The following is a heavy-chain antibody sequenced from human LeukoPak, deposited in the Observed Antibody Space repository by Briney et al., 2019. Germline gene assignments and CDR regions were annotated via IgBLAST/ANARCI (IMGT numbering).Heavy chain of an antibody. CDR3: AKGSEYSGNHFDY. V-gene: IGHV3-30*18. J-gene: IGHJ4*02. CDR2: ISYDGSNK. Sequence: GGSLRLSCAASGFSFSTYGMHWVRQVPGKGLEWVAVISYDGSNKYYADSVKGRFTISRDNSKNTLYLQMNSLRAEDTAVYYCAKGSEYSGNHFDYWGQGTLVTVSS. CDR1: GFSFSTYG. D-gene: IGHD1-26*01.